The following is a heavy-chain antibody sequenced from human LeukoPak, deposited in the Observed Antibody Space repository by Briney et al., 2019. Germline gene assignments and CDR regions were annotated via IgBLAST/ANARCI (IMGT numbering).Heavy chain of an antibody. CDR1: GGSISSYY. CDR2: IYYSGST. V-gene: IGHV4-59*01. D-gene: IGHD1/OR15-1a*01. Sequence: SETLSLTCTVSGGSISSYYWSWIRQPPGKGLEWIGYIYYSGSTNYNPSLKSRVAISVDTSKNQFPLKLSSVTAADTAVYYCARGDSSNNYYYYGMDVWGKGTTVTVSS. CDR3: ARGDSSNNYYYYGMDV. J-gene: IGHJ6*04.